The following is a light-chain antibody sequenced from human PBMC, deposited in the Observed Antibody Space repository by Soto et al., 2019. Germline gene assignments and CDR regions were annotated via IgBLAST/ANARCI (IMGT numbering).Light chain of an antibody. CDR3: AAWDDSLSGRYV. CDR1: SSNIGRNH. J-gene: IGLJ1*01. V-gene: IGLV1-47*02. CDR2: SDN. Sequence: QSVLTQPPSASGTPGQRVTISCSGSSSNIGRNHVYWYQHLPGTAPKLLLYSDNQRPSGVPDRFSGSKSGTSASLAISGLRSEDEADYYCAAWDDSLSGRYVFGTGTKLTVL.